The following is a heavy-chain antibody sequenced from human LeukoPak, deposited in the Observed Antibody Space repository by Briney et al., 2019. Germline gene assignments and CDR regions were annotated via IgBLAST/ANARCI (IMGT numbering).Heavy chain of an antibody. D-gene: IGHD5-24*01. V-gene: IGHV4-39*07. J-gene: IGHJ4*02. CDR2: INHSGST. CDR3: ARRGWLHPGNFDY. Sequence: SETLSLTCTVSGGSISSSSYYWSWIRQPPGKGLEWIGEINHSGSTNYNPSLKSRVTISVDTSKNQFSLKLSSVTAADTAVYYCARRGWLHPGNFDYWGQGTLVTVSS. CDR1: GGSISSSSYY.